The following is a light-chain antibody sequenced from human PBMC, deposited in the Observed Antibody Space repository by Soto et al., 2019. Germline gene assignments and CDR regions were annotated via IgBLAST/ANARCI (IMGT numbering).Light chain of an antibody. CDR1: QSISSY. Sequence: DIQMTQSPSSLSASVGYRVTITCRAIQSISSYLNWYQQKPGKAPKLLIYAASSLQSGVPSRFSGSGSGTDFTLTIGSLQPEDFATYYCQQSYSTLWTFGQGTKVDIK. CDR3: QQSYSTLWT. J-gene: IGKJ1*01. CDR2: AAS. V-gene: IGKV1-39*01.